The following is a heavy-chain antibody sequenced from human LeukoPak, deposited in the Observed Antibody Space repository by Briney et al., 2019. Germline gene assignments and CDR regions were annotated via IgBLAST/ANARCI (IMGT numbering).Heavy chain of an antibody. CDR2: INPNSGGT. CDR3: ARDSYCRGINCYAFDP. J-gene: IGHJ5*02. V-gene: IGHV1-2*02. Sequence: EASVKVFCKASGYTFTGYYMHWVRQAPGQGPEWMGWINPNSGGTNYAQKFQGRVTMTRDTSITTAYMELSRLRSDDTAVYFCARDSYCRGINCYAFDPWGQGTLVTVSS. CDR1: GYTFTGYY. D-gene: IGHD2-2*01.